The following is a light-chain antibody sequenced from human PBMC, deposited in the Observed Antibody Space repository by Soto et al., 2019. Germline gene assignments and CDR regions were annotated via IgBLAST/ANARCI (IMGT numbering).Light chain of an antibody. CDR1: SSNIGSAY. J-gene: IGLJ2*01. CDR3: AAWDDSLVV. V-gene: IGLV1-47*01. Sequence: QSVLTQPPSASGTPGQTVTISFSGSSSNIGSAYIYWYQHLPGTAPKLLIYRNNQRPSGVPDRFSASKSGTSASLAISGLRSEDDADYYCAAWDDSLVVFCGGTKLTVL. CDR2: RNN.